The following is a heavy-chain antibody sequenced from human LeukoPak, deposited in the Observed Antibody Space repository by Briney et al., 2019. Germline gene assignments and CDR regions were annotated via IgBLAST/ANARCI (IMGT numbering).Heavy chain of an antibody. CDR1: GFTFSSYA. J-gene: IGHJ4*02. Sequence: GGSLRLSCAASGFTFSSYAMSWVRQAPGKGLEWVSAISGSGGSTYYADSVKGRFTISRDNSKNTLYLQMNSLRAEDTAVYYCAKGGRGYCSGGSCYSASYWGQGTLVTVSS. D-gene: IGHD2-15*01. V-gene: IGHV3-23*01. CDR3: AKGGRGYCSGGSCYSASY. CDR2: ISGSGGST.